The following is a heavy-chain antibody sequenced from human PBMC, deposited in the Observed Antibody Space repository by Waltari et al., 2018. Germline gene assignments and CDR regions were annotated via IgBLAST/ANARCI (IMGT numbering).Heavy chain of an antibody. D-gene: IGHD3-16*01. CDR2: ISMSGNII. CDR1: GALFTNFG. J-gene: IGHJ4*02. CDR3: ARSRRGDYYDPSSH. V-gene: IGHV3-21*01. Sequence: EVSLVESGGKVVTPGGSLRRSCATPGALFTNFGLNWFRLAPGKGLEWVATISMSGNIIFYGQSVEGRFTISRDSAKKSVFLQMNSLRADDTAIYYCARSRRGDYYDPSSHWGQGTLVTVSS.